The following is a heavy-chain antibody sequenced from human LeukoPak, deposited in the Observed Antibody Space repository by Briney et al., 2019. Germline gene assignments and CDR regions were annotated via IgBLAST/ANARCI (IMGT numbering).Heavy chain of an antibody. D-gene: IGHD3-16*01. Sequence: ASVKVSCKASGYTFTGYYIHWVRQAPGQGLEWMGWITPNSGGTNYAQKFQGRVTMTRDTSISTAYMELSRLRSDDTAVYYCAREGTSPYYDYVWGSYTDYWGQGTLVTVSS. CDR1: GYTFTGYY. CDR3: AREGTSPYYDYVWGSYTDY. CDR2: ITPNSGGT. V-gene: IGHV1-2*02. J-gene: IGHJ4*02.